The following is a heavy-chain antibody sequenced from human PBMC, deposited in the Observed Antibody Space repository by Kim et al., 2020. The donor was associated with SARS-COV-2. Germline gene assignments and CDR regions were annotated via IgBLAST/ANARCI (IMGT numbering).Heavy chain of an antibody. D-gene: IGHD2-2*01. CDR1: GGSISSSSYY. Sequence: SETLSLTCTVSGGSISSSSYYWGWIRQPPGKGLEWIGSIYYSGSTYYNPSLKSRVTISVDTSKNQFSLKLSSVTAADTAVYYCARTRTQNFDYWGQGTLVTVSS. CDR3: ARTRTQNFDY. CDR2: IYYSGST. V-gene: IGHV4-39*01. J-gene: IGHJ4*02.